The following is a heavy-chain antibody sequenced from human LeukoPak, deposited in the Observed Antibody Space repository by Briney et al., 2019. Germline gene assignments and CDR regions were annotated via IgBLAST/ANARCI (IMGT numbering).Heavy chain of an antibody. D-gene: IGHD2-21*01. V-gene: IGHV1-69*13. Sequence: SVKVSCKASGGTFSSYAISWVRQAPGQGLEWMGGIIPIFGTANYAQKFQGRVTITADESTSTAYMELSSLRSEDTAVYYCAREMSINCGGDCYLFMFDYWGQGNLVTVSS. J-gene: IGHJ4*02. CDR2: IIPIFGTA. CDR3: AREMSINCGGDCYLFMFDY. CDR1: GGTFSSYA.